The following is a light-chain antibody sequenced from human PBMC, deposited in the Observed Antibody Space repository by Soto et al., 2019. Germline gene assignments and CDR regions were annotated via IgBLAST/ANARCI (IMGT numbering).Light chain of an antibody. CDR2: GAS. CDR3: QQYGSSPIT. Sequence: EIVLTQSPGTLSLSPGEGATLSCRASQSVSSSYLAWYQQKPGQAPRLLIYGASSRATGIPDRFSGSGSGTDVTLTISRLEPEDFALYYCQQYGSSPITFGQGTRLEIE. V-gene: IGKV3-20*01. CDR1: QSVSSSY. J-gene: IGKJ5*01.